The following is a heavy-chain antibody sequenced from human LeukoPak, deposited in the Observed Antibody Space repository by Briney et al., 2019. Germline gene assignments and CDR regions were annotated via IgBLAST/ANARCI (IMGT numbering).Heavy chain of an antibody. J-gene: IGHJ4*02. Sequence: GGSLRLSCAASGFTFSSYWMSWVRQAPGKGLEWVANIKQDGSEKYYVDSVKGRFTISRDNAKNSLYLQMNSLRAEDTAVYYCTRVLYSSGWYGDHYWGQGTLVTVSS. V-gene: IGHV3-7*01. D-gene: IGHD6-19*01. CDR1: GFTFSSYW. CDR2: IKQDGSEK. CDR3: TRVLYSSGWYGDHY.